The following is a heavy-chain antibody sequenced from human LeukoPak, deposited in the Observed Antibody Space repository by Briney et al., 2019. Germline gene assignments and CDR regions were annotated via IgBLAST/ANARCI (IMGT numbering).Heavy chain of an antibody. J-gene: IGHJ4*02. V-gene: IGHV4-38-2*02. CDR1: GYSISSGYY. D-gene: IGHD3-22*01. CDR3: ARDNYYDSSGYLEY. CDR2: IYHSGST. Sequence: SETLSLTCTVSGYSISSGYYWGWIRQPPGKGLEWIGSIYHSGSTYYNPSLKSRVTISVDTSKNQFSLKLSSVTAADTAVYYCARDNYYDSSGYLEYWGQGTRVTVSS.